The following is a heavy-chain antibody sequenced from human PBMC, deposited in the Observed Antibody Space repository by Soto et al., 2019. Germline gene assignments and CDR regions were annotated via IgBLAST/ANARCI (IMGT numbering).Heavy chain of an antibody. V-gene: IGHV3-30-3*01. J-gene: IGHJ4*02. CDR3: GRDISPYSSGWHNRHLDY. CDR2: ISYDGSNK. D-gene: IGHD6-19*01. Sequence: QVQLVESGGGVVQPGRSLRLSCAASGFTFSSYAMHWVRQAPGKGLEWVAVISYDGSNKYYADSVKGRFTMSRDNSKTPYLQMNCLRAEDTSVSYCGRDISPYSSGWHNRHLDYWGQGTLVTVSS. CDR1: GFTFSSYA.